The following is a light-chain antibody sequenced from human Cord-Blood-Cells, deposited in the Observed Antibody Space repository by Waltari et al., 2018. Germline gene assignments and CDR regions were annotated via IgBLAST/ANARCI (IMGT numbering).Light chain of an antibody. CDR3: CSYAGRV. CDR2: EGS. V-gene: IGLV2-23*01. J-gene: IGLJ3*02. CDR1: SSDVGSFNL. Sequence: SALTQHASVSGSPGQSITISCTGTSSDVGSFNLVSWYQQHPGKAPKPMIYEGSKRPSGVSNRFSGSKSGNTASLTISGLQAEDEADYYCCSYAGRVFGGGTKLTVL.